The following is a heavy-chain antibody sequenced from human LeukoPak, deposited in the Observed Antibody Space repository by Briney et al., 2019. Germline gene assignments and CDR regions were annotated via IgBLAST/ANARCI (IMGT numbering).Heavy chain of an antibody. CDR3: ARDRRWDTVMTKAAFDI. CDR2: IKEDGSEK. D-gene: IGHD5-18*01. J-gene: IGHJ3*02. V-gene: IGHV3-7*01. Sequence: PGGSLRLSCAASGFTFSSYWMSWVRQAPGKGLEWVANIKEDGSEKYYVDSVKGRFTISRDNAKNSLYLRMSSLRAEDTAVYYCARDRRWDTVMTKAAFDIWGQGTKVTVSS. CDR1: GFTFSSYW.